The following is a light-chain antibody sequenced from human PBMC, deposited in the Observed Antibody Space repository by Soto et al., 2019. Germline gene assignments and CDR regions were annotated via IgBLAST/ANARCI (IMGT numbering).Light chain of an antibody. V-gene: IGLV1-51*01. CDR2: END. Sequence: QSVLTQPPSVSAAPGQKVTISCSGYTSNIGNNYVSWYQKLPGTAPKLLIYENDKRPSGIADRFSGSKSGTSATLGITGLQTGDEADYYCGTWDTSLSAVVFGGGTRLTVL. CDR3: GTWDTSLSAVV. CDR1: TSNIGNNY. J-gene: IGLJ2*01.